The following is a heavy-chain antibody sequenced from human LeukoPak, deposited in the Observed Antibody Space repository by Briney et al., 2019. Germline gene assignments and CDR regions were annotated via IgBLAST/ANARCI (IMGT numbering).Heavy chain of an antibody. CDR1: GGSFSGYY. V-gene: IGHV4-34*01. CDR3: ARHYQWLVVRHSDY. CDR2: INHSGST. J-gene: IGHJ4*02. Sequence: SETLSLTCAVYGGSFSGYYWSWIRQPPGKGLEWIGEINHSGSTNYNPSLKSRVTISVDTSKNQFSLKLSSVTAADTAVYYCARHYQWLVVRHSDYWGQGTLVTVSS. D-gene: IGHD6-19*01.